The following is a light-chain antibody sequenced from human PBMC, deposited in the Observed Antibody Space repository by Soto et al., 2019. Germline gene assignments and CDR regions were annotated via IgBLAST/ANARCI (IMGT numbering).Light chain of an antibody. Sequence: QSALTQPASVSGSPGQSITISCTGARSDIGSYNLVSWYQQHPGKAPKLIIYEGSKRPSGVSNRFSASKSGNTASLTISGLQADDESDYYCCSYAGSSTLVFGGGTKVTVL. J-gene: IGLJ2*01. CDR3: CSYAGSSTLV. V-gene: IGLV2-23*01. CDR1: RSDIGSYNL. CDR2: EGS.